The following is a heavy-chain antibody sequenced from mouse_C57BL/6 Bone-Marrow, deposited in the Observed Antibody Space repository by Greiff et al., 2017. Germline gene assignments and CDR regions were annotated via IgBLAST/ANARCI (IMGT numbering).Heavy chain of an antibody. D-gene: IGHD1-1*01. V-gene: IGHV1-80*01. CDR2: IYPGDGDT. Sequence: VQLVESGAELVKPGASVKISCKASGYAFSSYWMNWVKQRPGKGLEWIGQIYPGDGDTNYNGKFKGKATLTAYKSSSTAYMQLSSLTSEDSAVYFCAREVDYYGLDYWGQGTTLTVSS. CDR1: GYAFSSYW. CDR3: AREVDYYGLDY. J-gene: IGHJ2*01.